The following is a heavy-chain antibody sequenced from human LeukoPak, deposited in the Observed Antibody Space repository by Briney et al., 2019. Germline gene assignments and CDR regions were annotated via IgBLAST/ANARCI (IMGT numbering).Heavy chain of an antibody. CDR1: GFTFSSYA. CDR3: AKDTAIAARPGGDY. V-gene: IGHV3-23*01. Sequence: GGSLRLSCAASGFTFSSYAMSWVRQAPGKGLEWVSAISGSGGSTYYADSVKGRLTISRDNSKNTLYLQMNSLRAEDTAVYYCAKDTAIAARPGGDYWGQGTLVTVSS. CDR2: ISGSGGST. J-gene: IGHJ4*02. D-gene: IGHD6-6*01.